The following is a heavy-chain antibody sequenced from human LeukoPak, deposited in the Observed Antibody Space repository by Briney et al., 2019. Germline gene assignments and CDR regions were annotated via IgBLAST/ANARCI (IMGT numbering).Heavy chain of an antibody. J-gene: IGHJ3*02. CDR1: GDSVSSNSAA. CDR3: VRDSGYGLDAFDI. CDR2: TYYRSKWFN. D-gene: IGHD5-12*01. V-gene: IGHV6-1*01. Sequence: SQTLSLTCAISGDSVSSNSAAWNWIRQSPSRGLEWLGRTYYRSKWFNDYPLSMKSRMTINADTSKNHFSLQLKSVTPEDTAVYYCVRDSGYGLDAFDIWGQGTKVTVSS.